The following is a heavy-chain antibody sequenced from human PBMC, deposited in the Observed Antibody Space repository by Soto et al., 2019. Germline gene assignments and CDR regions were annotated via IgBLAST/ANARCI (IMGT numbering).Heavy chain of an antibody. J-gene: IGHJ4*02. CDR2: MNPNSGNT. CDR1: GYTFTSYD. V-gene: IGHV1-8*01. D-gene: IGHD2-8*01. CDR3: ARGRGDIVLMVYAKYFDY. Sequence: QVQLVQSGAEVKKPGASVKVSCKASGYTFTSYDINWVRQATGQGLEWMGWMNPNSGNTGYAQKFQGRVTMTRNTTMCTSXRELSSLRSEDTAVYYCARGRGDIVLMVYAKYFDYWGQGTLVTVSS.